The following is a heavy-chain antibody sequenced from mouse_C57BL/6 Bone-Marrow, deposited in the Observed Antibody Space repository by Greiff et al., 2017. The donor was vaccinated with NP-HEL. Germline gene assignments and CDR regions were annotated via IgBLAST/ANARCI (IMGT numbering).Heavy chain of an antibody. D-gene: IGHD1-1*01. Sequence: DVHLVESGGGLVKPGGSLKLSCAASGFTFSSYAMSWVRQTPEKRLEWVATISDGGSYTYYPDNVKGRFTISRDNAKNNLYLQMSHLKSEDTAMYYCARDGEDYYGSHFDYWGQGTTLTVSS. V-gene: IGHV5-4*01. CDR3: ARDGEDYYGSHFDY. CDR1: GFTFSSYA. J-gene: IGHJ2*01. CDR2: ISDGGSYT.